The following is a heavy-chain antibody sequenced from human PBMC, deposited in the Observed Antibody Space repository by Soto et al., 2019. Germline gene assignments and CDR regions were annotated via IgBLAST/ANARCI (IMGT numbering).Heavy chain of an antibody. V-gene: IGHV3-30*18. CDR2: TSYDGSTT. D-gene: IGHD1-26*01. CDR3: SKERYRSKLTYYFDY. Sequence: QVQLVESGGGVVQPGTSLRLSCGASGFTFSSFGLHWVRQAPGKGLEWVAVTSYDGSTTYYSDSVRGRFTISRDNSKSTRDLHMNSLSAEDTAVYFCSKERYRSKLTYYFDYWGQGTRVIVSS. J-gene: IGHJ4*02. CDR1: GFTFSSFG.